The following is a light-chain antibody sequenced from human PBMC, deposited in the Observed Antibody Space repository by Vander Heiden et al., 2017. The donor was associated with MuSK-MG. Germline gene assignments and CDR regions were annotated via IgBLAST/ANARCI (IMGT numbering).Light chain of an antibody. Sequence: EIVLTQSPATLSLSPGERATLSRRDSQSVSSDLAWYRQKPGQTPRLLIYDASKRATGIPARFSGSGSGTDFTLTISSLEPEDFAVYYCQHRNNWTFGQGTKVEIK. CDR2: DAS. CDR1: QSVSSD. V-gene: IGKV3-11*01. CDR3: QHRNNWT. J-gene: IGKJ1*01.